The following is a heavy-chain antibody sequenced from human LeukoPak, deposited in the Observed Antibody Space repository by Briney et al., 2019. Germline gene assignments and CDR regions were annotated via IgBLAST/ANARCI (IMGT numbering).Heavy chain of an antibody. CDR2: IIPIFGTA. Sequence: SVKVSCKASGGTFSSYAISWVRQAPGQGLEWMGRIIPIFGTANYAQKCQGRVTITTDESTSTAYIELSSLRSEDTAVYYCARALGGIAVAAYDAFDIWGQGTMVTVSS. D-gene: IGHD6-19*01. V-gene: IGHV1-69*05. CDR1: GGTFSSYA. CDR3: ARALGGIAVAAYDAFDI. J-gene: IGHJ3*02.